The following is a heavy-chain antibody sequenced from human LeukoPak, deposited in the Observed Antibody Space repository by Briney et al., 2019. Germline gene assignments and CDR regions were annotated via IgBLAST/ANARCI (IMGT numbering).Heavy chain of an antibody. V-gene: IGHV3-21*01. D-gene: IGHD6-13*01. CDR2: IDSNSNFM. Sequence: GGSLRLSCAASGFTFGSYSMTWVRQAPGKGLEWVSLIDSNSNFMNYADSVKGRFTISRDNAKKSLYLEMNSLRAEDTAVYYCAKDSHSWSASRYYYYMDVWGKGTTVTVSS. J-gene: IGHJ6*03. CDR3: AKDSHSWSASRYYYYMDV. CDR1: GFTFGSYS.